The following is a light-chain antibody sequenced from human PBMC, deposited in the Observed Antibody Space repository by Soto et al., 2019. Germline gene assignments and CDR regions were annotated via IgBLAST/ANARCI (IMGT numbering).Light chain of an antibody. CDR1: SSDVGGYNY. V-gene: IGLV2-14*03. CDR3: SSYTTSNTRQIV. CDR2: DVT. J-gene: IGLJ1*01. Sequence: HSALTQPSSVSGPPGQSITISCTGTSSDVGGYNYGSWYQHHPGKAPKLIIYDVTNRPSGVSNPFSGSKSGNTASLTISGLQPEDEADYYCSSYTTSNTRQIVFGTGTKVTVL.